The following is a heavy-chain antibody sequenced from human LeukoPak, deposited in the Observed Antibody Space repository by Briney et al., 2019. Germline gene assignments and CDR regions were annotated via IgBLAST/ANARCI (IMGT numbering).Heavy chain of an antibody. D-gene: IGHD6-13*01. Sequence: GGSLRLSCAASGFTFSNAWMSWVRQAPGKGLEWVGRIKGKPDGGTTYYAESVKGRFTISRDNSKNTVFLQMNSLRADDTAKYYCAKDKAPGSWHTPSDFWGQGTLVTVSS. J-gene: IGHJ4*02. CDR2: IKGKPDGGTT. CDR1: GFTFSNAW. CDR3: AKDKAPGSWHTPSDF. V-gene: IGHV3-15*01.